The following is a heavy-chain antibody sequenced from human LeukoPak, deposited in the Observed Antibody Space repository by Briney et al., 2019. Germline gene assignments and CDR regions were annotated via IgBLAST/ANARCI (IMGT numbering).Heavy chain of an antibody. CDR1: GFTFSGSA. CDR3: SRGGGYGTSNALDI. J-gene: IGHJ3*02. V-gene: IGHV3-73*01. D-gene: IGHD5-18*01. Sequence: GGSLRLSCSASGFTFSGSAMHWVRQASGKGLEWVGRIRSRANSYATVYAASVKGRFTISRDDSKNTAYLQMNSLRAEDTAVYYCSRGGGYGTSNALDIWGQGTMVTVSS. CDR2: IRSRANSYAT.